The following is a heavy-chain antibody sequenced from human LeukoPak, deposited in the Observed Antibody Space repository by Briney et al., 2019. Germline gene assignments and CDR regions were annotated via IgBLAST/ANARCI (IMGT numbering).Heavy chain of an antibody. D-gene: IGHD2-15*01. CDR3: ARDRVGYCSGGSCCRIYYGMDV. V-gene: IGHV3-33*01. Sequence: GRSLRLSCAASGFTFSSYGMHWVRQAPGKGLEWVAVIWYDGSNKYYADSVKGRFTISRDNSKNTLYLQMNSLRAEDTAVYYCARDRVGYCSGGSCCRIYYGMDVWGQGTTVTVSS. J-gene: IGHJ6*02. CDR1: GFTFSSYG. CDR2: IWYDGSNK.